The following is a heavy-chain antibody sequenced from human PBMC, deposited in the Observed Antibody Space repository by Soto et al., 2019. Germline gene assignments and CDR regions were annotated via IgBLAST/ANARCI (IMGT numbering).Heavy chain of an antibody. CDR2: VSWDSGSI. V-gene: IGHV3-9*01. CDR1: GFTFDAYA. D-gene: IGHD3-22*01. Sequence: EVQPVESGGGLVQPGRSLRLSCAASGFTFDAYAMHWVRQAPGKGLEWVPGVSWDSGSIGYADSVKGRFTISRDNAKNSLYLQMNSLRAEDTALYYCAKDKVAGDYYDSSGYYYVAFDIWGQGTMVTVSS. J-gene: IGHJ3*02. CDR3: AKDKVAGDYYDSSGYYYVAFDI.